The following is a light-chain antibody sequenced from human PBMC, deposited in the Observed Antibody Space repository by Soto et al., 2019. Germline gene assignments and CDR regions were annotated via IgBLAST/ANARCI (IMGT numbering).Light chain of an antibody. Sequence: EIVLTQSPGTLSLSPGERATLSCRASQSVRSNYLAWYQQKPGLAPRLLIYGASSRATGIPDRFSGSGSGTDFTLTISRLEPEDFAVYYCQHYGSSPQNTFGQGTKLEIK. V-gene: IGKV3-20*01. CDR1: QSVRSNY. CDR2: GAS. J-gene: IGKJ2*01. CDR3: QHYGSSPQNT.